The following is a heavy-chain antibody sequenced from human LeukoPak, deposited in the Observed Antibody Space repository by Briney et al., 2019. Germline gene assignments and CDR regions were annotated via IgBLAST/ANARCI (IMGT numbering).Heavy chain of an antibody. J-gene: IGHJ2*01. CDR1: GGSISSGSYY. CDR2: IYTSGST. V-gene: IGHV4-61*02. CDR3: ARAPPGAGDFYWYFDL. Sequence: PSETLSLTCTVSGGSISSGSYYWSWIRQPAGKGLEWIVRIYTSGSTNYNPSLKSQVTISVDTSKNQFSLKLSSVTAADTAVYYCARAPPGAGDFYWYFDLWGRGTLVTVSS. D-gene: IGHD4-17*01.